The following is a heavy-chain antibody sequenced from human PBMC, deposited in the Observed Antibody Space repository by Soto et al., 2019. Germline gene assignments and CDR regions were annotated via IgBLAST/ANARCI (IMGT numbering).Heavy chain of an antibody. V-gene: IGHV1-69*13. J-gene: IGHJ5*02. D-gene: IGHD2-2*01. CDR1: GGTFSIYA. Sequence: GASVKVSCKASGGTFSIYAISWVRQAPGQGLEWMGGIIPIFGTANYAQKFQGRVTITADESTSTAYMELSSLRSEDTAVYYCARDRRDVVVPAAMNWFDPWGQGTLVTVSS. CDR3: ARDRRDVVVPAAMNWFDP. CDR2: IIPIFGTA.